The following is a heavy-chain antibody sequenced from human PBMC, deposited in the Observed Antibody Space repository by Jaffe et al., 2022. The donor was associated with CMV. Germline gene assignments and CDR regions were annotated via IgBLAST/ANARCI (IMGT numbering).Heavy chain of an antibody. CDR1: GGSISSYY. V-gene: IGHV4-59*01. J-gene: IGHJ4*02. D-gene: IGHD3-10*01. Sequence: QVQLQESGPGLVKPSETLSLTCTVSGGSISSYYWSWIRQPPGKGLEWIGYIYYSGSTNYNPSLKSRVTISVDTSKNQFSLKLSSVTAADTAVYYCARGIGSRGVAYWGQGTLVTVSS. CDR2: IYYSGST. CDR3: ARGIGSRGVAY.